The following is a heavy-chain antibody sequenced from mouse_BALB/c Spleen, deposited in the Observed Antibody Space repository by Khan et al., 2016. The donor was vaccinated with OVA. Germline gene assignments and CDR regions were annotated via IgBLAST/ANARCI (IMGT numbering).Heavy chain of an antibody. Sequence: QIQLVQSGPELKKPGETVKISCKASGYTFTNYGMNWVKQAPGKGLKWMGWINTYTGEPTYADDFKGRFAFSLETSASTAYLQINNLTNEDTATYFCARGGYYDAMDFWGQGTSVTVSS. CDR3: ARGGYYDAMDF. CDR1: GYTFTNYG. J-gene: IGHJ4*01. V-gene: IGHV9-3-1*01. CDR2: INTYTGEP.